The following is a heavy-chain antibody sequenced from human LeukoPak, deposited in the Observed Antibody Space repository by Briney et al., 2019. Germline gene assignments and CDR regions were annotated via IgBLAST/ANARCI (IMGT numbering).Heavy chain of an antibody. CDR2: IDKTTYPT. CDR1: EFIFSVYA. V-gene: IGHV3-23*05. CDR3: AKFEGATIPGWFNDY. J-gene: IGHJ4*02. Sequence: GGSLRLSCAASEFIFSVYAMGWVRQAPGKGLEWVSTIDKTTYPTFYADSVKGRFTISRDNSKNILYLQMNSLTTEDTAVYFCAKFEGATIPGWFNDYWGQGVPVTVSS. D-gene: IGHD6-19*01.